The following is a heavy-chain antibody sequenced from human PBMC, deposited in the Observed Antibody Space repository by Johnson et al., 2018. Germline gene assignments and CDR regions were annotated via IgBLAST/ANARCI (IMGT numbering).Heavy chain of an antibody. CDR3: SRVRSRNAAEYFQH. CDR2: IRSKAYGGTT. CDR1: GLTSGDYA. V-gene: IGHV3-49*03. J-gene: IGHJ1*01. Sequence: VQLVQSGGGLVQPGRSLRLSCTASGLTSGDYAMSWFRQAPGKGLEWLCFIRSKAYGGTTEYAASVKGRFTISRDDSKSIAYLQMNSLKTEDTAVYYCSRVRSRNAAEYFQHWGQGTLVTVSS.